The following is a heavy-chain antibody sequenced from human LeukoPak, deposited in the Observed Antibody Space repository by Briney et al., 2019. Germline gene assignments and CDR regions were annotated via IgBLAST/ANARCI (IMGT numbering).Heavy chain of an antibody. Sequence: PSETLSLTCTVSGGSLSNNIYYWAWIRQPPGKGLECIGSIYYSGSPYYNPSLKSRVTISVDTSKNQFSLRLSSVTAADTAVYYCATWRTAKTGFDYWGQGTLVTVSS. J-gene: IGHJ4*02. CDR2: IYYSGSP. CDR1: GGSLSNNIYY. D-gene: IGHD1-1*01. V-gene: IGHV4-39*01. CDR3: ATWRTAKTGFDY.